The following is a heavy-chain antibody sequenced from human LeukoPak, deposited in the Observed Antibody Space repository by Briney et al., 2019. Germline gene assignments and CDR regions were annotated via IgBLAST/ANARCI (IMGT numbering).Heavy chain of an antibody. CDR2: ISYDGSNK. Sequence: GRSLRLSCAASGFTFSSYAMHWVRQAPGKGLEWVAVISYDGSNKYYADSVKGRFTISRDNSKNTLYLQMNSLRAEDTAVYYCARVKYSYGFVPKLYYFDYWGQGTLVTVSS. CDR1: GFTFSSYA. V-gene: IGHV3-30-3*01. D-gene: IGHD5-18*01. J-gene: IGHJ4*02. CDR3: ARVKYSYGFVPKLYYFDY.